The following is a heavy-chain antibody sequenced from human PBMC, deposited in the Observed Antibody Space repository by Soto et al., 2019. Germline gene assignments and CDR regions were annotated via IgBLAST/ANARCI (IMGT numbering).Heavy chain of an antibody. CDR1: GGSLSTNP. CDR2: TGSGTGPG. V-gene: IGHV1-69*06. Sequence: AVRVSCKACGGSLSTNPISWVRQAPGQGLEWMGGTGSGTGPGNHAQKFQGRLTVTADKSTSTVYMELTNLSSEDTAVYYCARRDSGGFYRFFDSWGQGTLVTVSS. CDR3: ARRDSGGFYRFFDS. D-gene: IGHD2-15*01. J-gene: IGHJ4*02.